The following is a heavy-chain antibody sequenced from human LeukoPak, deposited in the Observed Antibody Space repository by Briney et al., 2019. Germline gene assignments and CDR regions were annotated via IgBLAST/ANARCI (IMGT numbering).Heavy chain of an antibody. J-gene: IGHJ4*02. Sequence: GGSLRLSCAASGFTFSSYAMSWVRQAPGKGLEWVSTISGSGGSTYYADSVKGRFTISRDNSKNTLYLQMNSLRAEDPAVYYCARAPRRIAAMGHWGQGTLVTVSS. CDR3: ARAPRRIAAMGH. CDR1: GFTFSSYA. CDR2: ISGSGGST. D-gene: IGHD6-6*01. V-gene: IGHV3-23*01.